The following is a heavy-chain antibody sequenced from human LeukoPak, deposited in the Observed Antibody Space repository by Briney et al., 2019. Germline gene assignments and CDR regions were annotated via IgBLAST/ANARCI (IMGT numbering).Heavy chain of an antibody. J-gene: IGHJ6*03. D-gene: IGHD3-3*01. CDR2: IKQDGSEK. V-gene: IGHV3-7*01. CDR1: GFTFSSYW. Sequence: SGGSLRLSCAASGFTFSSYWMSWVRQAPGKGLEWVANIKQDGSEKYYVDSVKGRFTISRDNAKNSLYLQMNSLRAEDTAVYYCARAAYYDFWSGYYLAYYMDVWGKGTTVIVSS. CDR3: ARAAYYDFWSGYYLAYYMDV.